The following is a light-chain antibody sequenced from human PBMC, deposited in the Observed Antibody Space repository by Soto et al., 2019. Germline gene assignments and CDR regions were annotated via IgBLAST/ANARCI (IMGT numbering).Light chain of an antibody. CDR2: EVT. CDR3: NSYTSASFYV. J-gene: IGLJ1*01. Sequence: QSVLAQPASVSGSPGQSITISCTGTTSDIAGYNYVSWYQQHPGKAPKLLIYEVTSRASGLSHRFSGSKSGNTASLTISGLQAEDEAEYYCNSYTSASFYVFGTGTKVTVL. CDR1: TSDIAGYNY. V-gene: IGLV2-14*01.